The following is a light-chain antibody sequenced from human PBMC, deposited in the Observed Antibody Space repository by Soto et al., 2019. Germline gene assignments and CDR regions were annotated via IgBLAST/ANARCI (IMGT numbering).Light chain of an antibody. CDR3: ETWDTNVVL. CDR1: SGHSTYI. Sequence: QSVLTQSSSASASLGSSVKLTCTLSSGHSTYIIAWHQQQPGKAPRYLMKLEGSGSYNKRSGIPDRFSGSSSGADRYLTISNLQFEDEADYYCETWDTNVVLFGGGTQLTVL. CDR2: LEGSGSY. V-gene: IGLV4-60*02. J-gene: IGLJ2*01.